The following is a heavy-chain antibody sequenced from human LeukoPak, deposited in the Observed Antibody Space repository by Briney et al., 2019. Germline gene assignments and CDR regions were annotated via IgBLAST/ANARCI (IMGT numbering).Heavy chain of an antibody. V-gene: IGHV1-46*01. CDR3: ARVLGIKNVDGYKVPGY. D-gene: IGHD5-24*01. CDR1: GGTFTSYY. Sequence: GASVKVSCKASGGTFTSYYMHWVRQAPGQGLEWMGIINPSGGSTSYAQKFQGRVTMTRDASTSTVYMELSSLRSEDTAVYYCARVLGIKNVDGYKVPGYWGQGTLVTVSS. J-gene: IGHJ4*02. CDR2: INPSGGST.